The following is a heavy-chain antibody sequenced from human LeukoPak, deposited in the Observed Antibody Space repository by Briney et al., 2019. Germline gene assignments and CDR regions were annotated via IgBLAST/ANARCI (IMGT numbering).Heavy chain of an antibody. D-gene: IGHD6-13*01. CDR1: GFIFSSYP. CDR3: TTVDSSGWSDYYYYGMDV. Sequence: PGGSLRLSCAASGFIFSSYPLNWVRQAPGKGLEWVGRIKSKTDGGTTDYAAPVKGRFIISKDDSKNTLYLQMNSLKTEDTAVYYCTTVDSSGWSDYYYYGMDVWGQGTTVTVSS. V-gene: IGHV3-15*07. CDR2: IKSKTDGGTT. J-gene: IGHJ6*02.